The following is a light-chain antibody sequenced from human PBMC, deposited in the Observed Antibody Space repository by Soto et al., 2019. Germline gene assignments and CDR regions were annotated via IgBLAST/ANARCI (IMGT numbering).Light chain of an antibody. Sequence: QSALTQPPSASGSPGQSVTISCTGTSSDVGGYNYVSWYQQHPGKAPKLMSYEVSKRPSGVPDRFSGSKSGNTASLTVSGLEAEDEDDYYCSSYAGSNNWVLGGGTKLTVL. CDR2: EVS. CDR3: SSYAGSNNWV. CDR1: SSDVGGYNY. J-gene: IGLJ3*02. V-gene: IGLV2-8*01.